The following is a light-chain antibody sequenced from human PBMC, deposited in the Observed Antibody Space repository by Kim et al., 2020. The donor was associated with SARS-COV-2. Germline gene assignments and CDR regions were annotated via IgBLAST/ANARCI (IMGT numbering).Light chain of an antibody. V-gene: IGLV2-14*03. CDR3: SSYTTTSTYV. Sequence: QSALTQSASVSGPPGQSITLSCTGTSSDVGAYNFVSSYQQHPGKAPKLIIHHASNRPSGVSNRFSGSKSGNTASLTISGLQAEDEADYYCSSYTTTSTYVFGTWPKVTVL. J-gene: IGLJ1*01. CDR1: SSDVGAYNF. CDR2: HAS.